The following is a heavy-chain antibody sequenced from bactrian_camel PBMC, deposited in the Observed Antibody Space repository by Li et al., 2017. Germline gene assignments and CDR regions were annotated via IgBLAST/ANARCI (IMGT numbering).Heavy chain of an antibody. CDR2: INTAGHNT. Sequence: HVQLVESGGGSVQAGGSLRLSCATTRYTYSTYCLGWFRQAPGKEREGVAHINTAGHNTYYGDSVEDRFTISFDNAKNTLYLQMNSLQPDDTAMYYCATFRPCVSAIQALDEPQRAFPLGHGTQVTVS. CDR1: RYTYSTYC. CDR3: ATFRPCVSAIQALDEPQRAFP. J-gene: IGHJ6*01. D-gene: IGHD3*01. V-gene: IGHV3S1*01.